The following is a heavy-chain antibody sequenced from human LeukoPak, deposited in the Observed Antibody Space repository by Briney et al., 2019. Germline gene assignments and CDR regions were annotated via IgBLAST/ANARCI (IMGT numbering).Heavy chain of an antibody. CDR2: ISSSGSTI. V-gene: IGHV3-11*01. D-gene: IGHD6-13*01. Sequence: GGSLRLSCAASGFTFSDYYMSWIRQAPGKGLEWVSYISSSGSTIYYADSVKGRFTISRDNAKNSLYLQMNSLRAEDTALYYCAKGGVRIAAAIDYWGQGTLVTVSS. J-gene: IGHJ4*02. CDR3: AKGGVRIAAAIDY. CDR1: GFTFSDYY.